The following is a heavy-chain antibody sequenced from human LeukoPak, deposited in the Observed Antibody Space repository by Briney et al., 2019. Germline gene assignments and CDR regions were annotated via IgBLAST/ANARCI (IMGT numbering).Heavy chain of an antibody. V-gene: IGHV3-7*03. D-gene: IGHD4-17*01. CDR3: ARGRQNYGDYPY. CDR1: GFPFSSYW. Sequence: PGGSLRLSCVASGFPFSSYWMTWVRQAPGKGLEWVANIKQDGSKKSYVDSVKGRFTTSGDNFKNTVYLQMNSLRAEDTAVYYCARGRQNYGDYPYWGQGTLVTVSS. J-gene: IGHJ4*02. CDR2: IKQDGSKK.